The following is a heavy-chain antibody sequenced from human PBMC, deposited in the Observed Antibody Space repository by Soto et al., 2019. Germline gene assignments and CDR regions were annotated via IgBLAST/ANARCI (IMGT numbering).Heavy chain of an antibody. CDR1: GYNFINYG. Sequence: ASVKVSCKASGYNFINYGITWVRQAPGQGLEWMGWISVHNGNTNYAQKLQGRVTMTTDTSTSTAYMELRSLRSDDTAVYYCVRDLDGSGSYYTDYWGPVNLVTVSS. J-gene: IGHJ4*02. CDR2: ISVHNGNT. CDR3: VRDLDGSGSYYTDY. D-gene: IGHD3-10*01. V-gene: IGHV1-18*01.